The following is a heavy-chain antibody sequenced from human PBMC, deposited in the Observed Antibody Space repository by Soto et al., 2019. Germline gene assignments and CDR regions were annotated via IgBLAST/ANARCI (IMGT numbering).Heavy chain of an antibody. V-gene: IGHV4-59*01. CDR3: ARATDYYGRSGYLYYFAY. CDR2: IYYNGNT. CDR1: GGSISSYY. J-gene: IGHJ4*02. Sequence: SETLSLTCTVSGGSISSYYWSWIRQPPGKGLEWIGYIYYNGNTNYNPSLKSRVTISVDTSKNQFSLKLSSVTAADTAVYYCARATDYYGRSGYLYYFAYWGQGALVTVSS. D-gene: IGHD3-22*01.